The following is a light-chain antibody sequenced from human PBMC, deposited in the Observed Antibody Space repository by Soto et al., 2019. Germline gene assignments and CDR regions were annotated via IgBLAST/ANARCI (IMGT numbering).Light chain of an antibody. Sequence: QSALTQPASVSGSPGQSVTISCTGTSGDVGGYYYVSWYQQHPGQAPRLLIYEVSNRPSGVSNRFSGSKSGNTASLTIYGLQADDEAHYYCSSYTGSSTVIFGGGTKLTVL. CDR1: SGDVGGYYY. V-gene: IGLV2-14*01. CDR2: EVS. J-gene: IGLJ2*01. CDR3: SSYTGSSTVI.